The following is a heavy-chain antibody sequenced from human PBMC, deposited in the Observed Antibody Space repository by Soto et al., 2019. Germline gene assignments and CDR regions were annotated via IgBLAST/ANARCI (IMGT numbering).Heavy chain of an antibody. V-gene: IGHV4-61*08. J-gene: IGHJ5*02. Sequence: SETLALTCPVSGGSISSGGYYWSWIRQHPGKGLEWIGYIYYNGNTNYNPSLKSRVTISGDTSKNQISLKLTSVTAADTAVYYCARTLGYCSGTSCYELRFEPWGQGTLVTVPS. CDR3: ARTLGYCSGTSCYELRFEP. CDR1: GGSISSGGYY. CDR2: IYYNGNT. D-gene: IGHD2-2*01.